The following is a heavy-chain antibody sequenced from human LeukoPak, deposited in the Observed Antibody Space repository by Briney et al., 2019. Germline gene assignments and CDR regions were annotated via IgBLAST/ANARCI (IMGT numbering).Heavy chain of an antibody. Sequence: GGSLRLSCAASAFTFGNYWMHWVRQAPGKGRVWVSRINSDGSSTTYAGSVKGRFTISRDNAKNTLYLQMNSLRAEDTAVYYCARGGFALNVPVVGLNWFDPWGQGTLVTVSS. CDR1: AFTFGNYW. V-gene: IGHV3-74*03. CDR2: INSDGSST. J-gene: IGHJ5*02. D-gene: IGHD2-2*01. CDR3: ARGGFALNVPVVGLNWFDP.